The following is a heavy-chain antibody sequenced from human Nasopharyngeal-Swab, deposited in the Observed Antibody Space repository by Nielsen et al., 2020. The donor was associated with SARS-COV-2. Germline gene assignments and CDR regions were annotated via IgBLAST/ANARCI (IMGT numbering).Heavy chain of an antibody. Sequence: ASVQDSCKASGYTFTGYYMHWVRQAPGQGLEWMGRINPNSGGTNYAQKFQGRVTMTRDTSISTAYMELSRLRSDDTAVYYCAREPDSSGWYATSNWFDPWGQGTLVTVSS. CDR1: GYTFTGYY. CDR3: AREPDSSGWYATSNWFDP. D-gene: IGHD6-19*01. CDR2: INPNSGGT. J-gene: IGHJ5*02. V-gene: IGHV1-2*06.